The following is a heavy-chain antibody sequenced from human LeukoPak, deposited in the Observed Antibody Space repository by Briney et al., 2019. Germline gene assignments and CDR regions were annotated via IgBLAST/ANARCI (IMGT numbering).Heavy chain of an antibody. D-gene: IGHD1-26*01. Sequence: SETLSLTCTVSGGSISSSSYYWGWIRQPPGKGLEWIGSIYYSGSTYYNPSLKSRVTISVDTSKNQFSLKLSSVTAADTAVYYCARLPQEWELTWFDPWGQGTLVTVSS. CDR1: GGSISSSSYY. J-gene: IGHJ5*02. CDR3: ARLPQEWELTWFDP. CDR2: IYYSGST. V-gene: IGHV4-39*01.